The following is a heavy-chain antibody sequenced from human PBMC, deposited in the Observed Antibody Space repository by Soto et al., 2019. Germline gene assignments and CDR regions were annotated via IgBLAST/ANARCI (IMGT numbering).Heavy chain of an antibody. CDR1: GGSISSYY. J-gene: IGHJ4*02. CDR2: IYYSGST. V-gene: IGHV4-59*01. D-gene: IGHD6-13*01. CDR3: ARGYSSSDLSGYSGTDY. Sequence: SETLSLTCTVSGGSISSYYWSWIRQPPGKGLEWIGYIYYSGSTNYNPSLKSRVTISVDTSKNQFSLKLSSVTAADTAVYYCARGYSSSDLSGYSGTDYWGQGTLVTVSS.